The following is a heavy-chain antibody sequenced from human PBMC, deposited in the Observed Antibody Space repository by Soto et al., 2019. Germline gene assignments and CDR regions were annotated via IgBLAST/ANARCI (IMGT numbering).Heavy chain of an antibody. D-gene: IGHD5-18*01. CDR1: GFTFRSYG. V-gene: IGHV3-30*18. J-gene: IGHJ4*02. CDR2: ISYDGSNT. CDR3: AKDTRGYSYGLLDF. Sequence: PGGSLRLSCAASGFTFRSYGMHWVRQAPGKGLEWVAVISYDGSNTYYADSVKGRFTISRDNSKNTLSLQMNSLRAEDTAVYYCAKDTRGYSYGLLDFWGQGTLVTVSS.